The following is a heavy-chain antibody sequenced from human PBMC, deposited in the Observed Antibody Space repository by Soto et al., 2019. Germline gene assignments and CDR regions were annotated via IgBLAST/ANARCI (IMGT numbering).Heavy chain of an antibody. D-gene: IGHD5-12*01. CDR3: AREESGLFDY. CDR1: GDSLSSADYC. J-gene: IGHJ4*02. Sequence: QVQLQESGPGLVKPSQTLSLTCTVSGDSLSSADYCWGWIRQAPGKGLEWIGYICYSGSTYHNPSLKSRASMSVDTSKKQVSLKLTSVTAADTAVYYCAREESGLFDYWGQGRLVTVSS. V-gene: IGHV4-30-4*01. CDR2: ICYSGST.